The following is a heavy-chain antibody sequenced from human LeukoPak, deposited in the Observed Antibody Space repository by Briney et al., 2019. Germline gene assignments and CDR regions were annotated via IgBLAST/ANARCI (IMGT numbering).Heavy chain of an antibody. CDR1: GFTFSSNS. J-gene: IGHJ3*01. CDR2: ISSSSSYI. CDR3: ARDSSRRLAMNAFDV. V-gene: IGHV3-21*01. D-gene: IGHD2-2*01. Sequence: KTGGSLRLSCAASGFTFSSNSMNWVRQAPGKGLEWVSSISSSSSYIYYADSVKGRFTISRDNAKNSLYLQMNSLRTEDTAVYYCARDSSRRLAMNAFDVWGQGTMVTVSS.